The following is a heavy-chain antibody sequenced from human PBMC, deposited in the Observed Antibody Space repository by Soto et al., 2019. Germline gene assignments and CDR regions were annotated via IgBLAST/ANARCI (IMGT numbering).Heavy chain of an antibody. D-gene: IGHD2-2*01. CDR2: IWYDGSNK. V-gene: IGHV3-33*01. CDR3: ARDLEDDCQLRPDDY. CDR1: GFTFSSYG. J-gene: IGHJ4*02. Sequence: QVQLVESGGGVVQPGRSLRLSCAASGFTFSSYGMHWVRQAPGKGLEWVAVIWYDGSNKYYADSVKGRFTISRDNSKNTLYLQMNSLRAEDTAVYYCARDLEDDCQLRPDDYWGQGTLVTVSS.